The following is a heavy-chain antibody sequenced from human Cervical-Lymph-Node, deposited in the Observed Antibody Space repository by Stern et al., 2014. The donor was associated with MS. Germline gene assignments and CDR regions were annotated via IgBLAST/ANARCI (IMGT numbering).Heavy chain of an antibody. Sequence: EVQLVESGPEVKRPGESLKISCQASGYTFTSYWIGWVRQMPGKGLEWIAIIFPGGSDIRYSPSFQGQVPISADKSSSTAYWQWNNLKASDTAIYYCARQRYFDYWGQGTLVTVSS. V-gene: IGHV5-51*01. CDR3: ARQRYFDY. CDR2: IFPGGSDI. CDR1: GYTFTSYW. J-gene: IGHJ4*02.